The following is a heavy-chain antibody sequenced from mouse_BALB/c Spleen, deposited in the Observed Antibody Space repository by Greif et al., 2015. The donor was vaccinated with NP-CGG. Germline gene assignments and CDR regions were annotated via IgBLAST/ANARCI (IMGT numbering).Heavy chain of an antibody. CDR3: ATAGTWFAY. J-gene: IGHJ3*01. CDR1: GYTFTSYW. V-gene: IGHV1S41*01. CDR2: IAPGSGST. D-gene: IGHD1-2*01. Sequence: DLVKPGASVKLSCKASGYTFTSYWINWIKQRPGQGLEWIGRIAPGSGSTYYNEMFKGKAALTVDTSSSTAYIQLSSLSSEDSAVYFCATAGTWFAYWGQGTLVTVSA.